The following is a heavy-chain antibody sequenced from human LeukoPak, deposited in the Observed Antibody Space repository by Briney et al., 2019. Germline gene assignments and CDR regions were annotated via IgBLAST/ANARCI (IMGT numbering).Heavy chain of an antibody. V-gene: IGHV3-53*04. J-gene: IGHJ3*02. Sequence: GGSLRLSCAVSGFXASSNYMSWVRQAPGKGLEWVSVIYSDDRTYYADSVKGRFTISRHTSKKTLYLQMNSLRAEDTAVYYCAREVMAKRRAFDIWGQGTVVTVSS. D-gene: IGHD2-8*01. CDR2: IYSDDRT. CDR1: GFXASSNY. CDR3: AREVMAKRRAFDI.